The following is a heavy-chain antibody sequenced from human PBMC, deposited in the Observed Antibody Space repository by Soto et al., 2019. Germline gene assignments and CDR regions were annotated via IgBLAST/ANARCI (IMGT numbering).Heavy chain of an antibody. CDR2: VHYSGSS. CDR1: GGSISSGGYYY. J-gene: IGHJ5*02. Sequence: QVRLQESGPGLVKPSQTLSLTCTVSGGSISSGGYYYWTWIRQHPGKGLEWIGYVHYSGSSYYKPSLKLRITISVDTSKIQFSLKLTSVTAAATPTYYCARRTGEAAASMRFDHWGQGTLVTVSS. D-gene: IGHD6-13*01. CDR3: ARRTGEAAASMRFDH. V-gene: IGHV4-31*03.